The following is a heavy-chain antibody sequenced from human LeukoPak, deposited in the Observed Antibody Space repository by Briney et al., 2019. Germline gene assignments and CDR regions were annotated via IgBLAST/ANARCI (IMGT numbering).Heavy chain of an antibody. J-gene: IGHJ5*02. D-gene: IGHD3-9*01. V-gene: IGHV4-59*01. CDR1: GGSISSYY. CDR2: IYYSGST. CDR3: ARDRAGYYGTPFDP. Sequence: SETLSLTCTVSGGSISSYYWSWIRQPLGKGLEWIGYIYYSGSTNYNPSLKSRVTISVDTSKNQFSLKLSSVTAADTAVYYCARDRAGYYGTPFDPWGQGTLVTVSS.